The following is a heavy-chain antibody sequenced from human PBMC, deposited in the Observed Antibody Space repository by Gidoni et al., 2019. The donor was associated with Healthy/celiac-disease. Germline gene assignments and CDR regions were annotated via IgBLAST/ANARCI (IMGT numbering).Heavy chain of an antibody. V-gene: IGHV3-72*01. CDR1: GFTFSDHY. D-gene: IGHD3-22*01. CDR2: TRNKANSYTT. J-gene: IGHJ4*02. CDR3: ARGGNYYDSSGYVYVY. Sequence: EVQLVECGGGLVQPGGSLGLSCAASGFTFSDHYMDWVRQAPGKGLEWVGRTRNKANSYTTEYAASVKGRFTISRDDSKNSLYLQMNSLKTEDTAVYYCARGGNYYDSSGYVYVYWGQGTLVTVSS.